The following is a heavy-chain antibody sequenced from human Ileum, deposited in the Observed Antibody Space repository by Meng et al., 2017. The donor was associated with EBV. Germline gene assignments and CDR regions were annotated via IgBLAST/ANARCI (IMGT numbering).Heavy chain of an antibody. CDR2: MHPSGST. CDR3: AKANDSSLNY. D-gene: IGHD2-15*01. V-gene: IGHV4-4*02. CDR1: GDFTSSRHG. J-gene: IGHJ4*02. Sequence: QGQRQQAGPGLVNASGTLSRTSAVSGDFTSSRHGCTWVRQPPGKGLGWIGEMHPSGSTYYNPSLNSRVTISLDTFNIQFFLRLTSPTAADTAVYYCAKANDSSLNYWGQGTLVTVSS.